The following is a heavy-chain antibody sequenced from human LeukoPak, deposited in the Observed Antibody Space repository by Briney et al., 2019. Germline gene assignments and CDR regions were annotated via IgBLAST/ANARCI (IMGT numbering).Heavy chain of an antibody. J-gene: IGHJ4*02. D-gene: IGHD6-19*01. CDR3: ARVAVAGRRYDY. Sequence: SETLSLTCAVYGGSFSVYYWSWIRQPPGKGLEWIGEINHSGSTNYNPSLKSRVTISVDTSKNQFSLKLSSVTAADTAVYYCARVAVAGRRYDYWGQGTLVTVSS. CDR1: GGSFSVYY. CDR2: INHSGST. V-gene: IGHV4-34*01.